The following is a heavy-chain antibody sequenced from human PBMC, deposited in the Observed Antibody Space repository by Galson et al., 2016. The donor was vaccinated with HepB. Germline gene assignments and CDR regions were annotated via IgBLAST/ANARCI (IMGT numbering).Heavy chain of an antibody. D-gene: IGHD2-2*01. Sequence: SLRLSCAASGFTFSGSALHWVRQASGKGLEWVGRIRSKVNNYATAYAASVNGRFIISRDDSKNTAYLQMNSLRPGDTALYYCAREADCSGTNCYDAMDVWGQGTTVTVSS. J-gene: IGHJ6*02. CDR1: GFTFSGSA. CDR2: IRSKVNNYAT. V-gene: IGHV3-73*01. CDR3: AREADCSGTNCYDAMDV.